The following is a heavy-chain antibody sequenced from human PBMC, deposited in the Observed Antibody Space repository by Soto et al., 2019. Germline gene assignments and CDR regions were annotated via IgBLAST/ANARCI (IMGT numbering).Heavy chain of an antibody. V-gene: IGHV3-72*01. D-gene: IGHD4-17*01. Sequence: EVQLVESGGGLVQPGGSLRLSCAASGFTFSHHYMDWVRQAPGKGLEWVGRTKNKGNSYTTEYAASVKGRFTISRDDSKNSLYLQMNSLKTEDTAVYYCARTANTDDAFDIWGQGTMVTVSS. CDR3: ARTANTDDAFDI. CDR1: GFTFSHHY. J-gene: IGHJ3*02. CDR2: TKNKGNSYTT.